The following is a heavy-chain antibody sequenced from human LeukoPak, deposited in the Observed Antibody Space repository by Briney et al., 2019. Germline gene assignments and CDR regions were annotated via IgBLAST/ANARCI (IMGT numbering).Heavy chain of an antibody. J-gene: IGHJ4*02. CDR3: ARGPNSNWSGLDF. CDR1: GFTFSSYW. CDR2: IKQDGSEK. V-gene: IGHV3-7*01. D-gene: IGHD6-6*01. Sequence: GGSLRLSCTASGFTFSSYWMGWVRQAPGKGLEWVANIKQDGSEKDYADSVKGRFTVSRDNAKNTLYLQVNNLRAEDTAVYYCARGPNSNWSGLDFWGQGTLLTVSS.